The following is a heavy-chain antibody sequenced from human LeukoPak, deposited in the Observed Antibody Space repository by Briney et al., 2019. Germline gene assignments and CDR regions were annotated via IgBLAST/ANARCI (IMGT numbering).Heavy chain of an antibody. D-gene: IGHD6-13*01. Sequence: GGSLRLSCAASGFTFSSYAMTWVRQAPGKGLEWVSSISGSGYSTYYADSVKGRFTISRDNSKNTLYLQMNSLRGEDTAVYYCAKGVGIEGAGHFDPWGQGTVVTVSS. CDR3: AKGVGIEGAGHFDP. J-gene: IGHJ5*02. CDR1: GFTFSSYA. V-gene: IGHV3-23*01. CDR2: ISGSGYST.